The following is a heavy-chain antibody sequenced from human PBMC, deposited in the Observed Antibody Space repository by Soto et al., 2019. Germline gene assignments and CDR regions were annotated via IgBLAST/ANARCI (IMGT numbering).Heavy chain of an antibody. D-gene: IGHD6-13*01. Sequence: SETLSLTFTVSVGSISGYYWSWIRQPPGKGLEWIGYIYYSGSTNYNPSLKSRVTISVDTSKNQFSLKLSSVTAADTAVYYCARVGAAGTHYYFDYWGQGTLVTVS. CDR3: ARVGAAGTHYYFDY. J-gene: IGHJ4*02. V-gene: IGHV4-59*01. CDR1: VGSISGYY. CDR2: IYYSGST.